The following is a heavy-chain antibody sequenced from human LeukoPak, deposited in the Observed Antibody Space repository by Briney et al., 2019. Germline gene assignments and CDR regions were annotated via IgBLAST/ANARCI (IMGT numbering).Heavy chain of an antibody. D-gene: IGHD6-13*01. Sequence: PSETLSLTCTVSGGSISSYYWSWIRQPAGKGLEWIGRIYTSGSTNYNPSLKSRVTMSVDTSKNQFSLKLSSVTAADTAVYYCAREVAAAAEYYYYYYMDVWGKGTTVTVSS. J-gene: IGHJ6*03. V-gene: IGHV4-4*07. CDR3: AREVAAAAEYYYYYYMDV. CDR1: GGSISSYY. CDR2: IYTSGST.